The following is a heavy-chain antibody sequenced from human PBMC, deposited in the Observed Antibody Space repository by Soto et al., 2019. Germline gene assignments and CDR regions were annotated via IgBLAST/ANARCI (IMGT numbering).Heavy chain of an antibody. D-gene: IGHD5-12*01. CDR3: ARTGNSGYENFDY. Sequence: SETLSLTCTVSGGSISSSSYYWGWIRQPPGKGLEWIGSIYYSGSTYYNPSLKSRVTISVDTSKNQFSLKLSSVTAADTAVYYCARTGNSGYENFDYWGQGTLVTAPQ. CDR1: GGSISSSSYY. V-gene: IGHV4-39*01. CDR2: IYYSGST. J-gene: IGHJ4*02.